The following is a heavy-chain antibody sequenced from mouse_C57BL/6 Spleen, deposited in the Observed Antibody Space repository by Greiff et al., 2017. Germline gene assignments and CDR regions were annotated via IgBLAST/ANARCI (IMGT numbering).Heavy chain of an antibody. Sequence: QVQLKESGAELARPGASVKLSCKASGYTFTSYGISWVKQRTGQGLEWIGEIYPRSGNTYYNEEFKGKATLTADKSSSTAYMELRSLTSEDSAVYFCARGYVDAMDYWGQGTSVTVSS. J-gene: IGHJ4*01. CDR3: ARGYVDAMDY. V-gene: IGHV1-81*01. CDR2: IYPRSGNT. CDR1: GYTFTSYG.